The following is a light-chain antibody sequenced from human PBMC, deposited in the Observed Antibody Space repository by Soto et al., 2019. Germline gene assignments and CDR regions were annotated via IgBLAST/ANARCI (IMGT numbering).Light chain of an antibody. CDR1: QSVSRR. V-gene: IGKV1-5*01. CDR2: DAF. Sequence: DIQMTQSPSTLSASVGDRITITCRASQSVSRRLAWFQQKPGKAPKLLIYDAFSLDSGVPSRFSGRGSGTEFTLTISSLLPDDCATYYCHTYNSYSLHTFGQGTKLEI. J-gene: IGKJ2*01. CDR3: HTYNSYSLHT.